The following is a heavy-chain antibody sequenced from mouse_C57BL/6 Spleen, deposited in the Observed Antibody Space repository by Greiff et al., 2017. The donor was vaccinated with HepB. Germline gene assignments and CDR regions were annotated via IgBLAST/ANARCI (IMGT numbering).Heavy chain of an antibody. CDR1: GFTFSDYG. J-gene: IGHJ2*01. CDR3: AIRTGFDY. V-gene: IGHV5-17*01. CDR2: ISSGSSTI. Sequence: EVKLMESGGGLVKPGGSLKLSCAASGFTFSDYGMHWVRQAPEKGLEWVAYISSGSSTIYYADTVKGRFTISRDNAKNTLFLQMTSLRSEDTAMYYCAIRTGFDYWGQGTTLTVSS.